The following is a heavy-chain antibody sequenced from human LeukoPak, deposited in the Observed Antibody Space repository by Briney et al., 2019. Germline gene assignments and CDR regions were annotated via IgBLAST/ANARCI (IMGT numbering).Heavy chain of an antibody. Sequence: SQTLSLTCTVSGGSISSGSYYWSWIRQPAGKGLEWIGRIYTSGSTNYNPSLKSRVTISVDTSKNQFSLKLSSVTAADTAVYYCSGAGRRGIAAAGTPITYFDYWGQGTLVTVSS. CDR2: IYTSGST. J-gene: IGHJ4*02. CDR1: GGSISSGSYY. D-gene: IGHD6-13*01. CDR3: SGAGRRGIAAAGTPITYFDY. V-gene: IGHV4-61*02.